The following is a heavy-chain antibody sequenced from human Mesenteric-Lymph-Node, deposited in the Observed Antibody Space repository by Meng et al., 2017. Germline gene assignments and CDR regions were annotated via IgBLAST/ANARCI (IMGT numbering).Heavy chain of an antibody. V-gene: IGHV4-39*01. CDR3: ARRVFYGSANFDY. CDR2: IFYSGNT. Sequence: QLQLQESGPGLVKPSETLSLTCTVSGGSIRRSSYYWGLIRQPPGKGLEYIGSIFYSGNTYYNPSLKSRVTISIDTSENQFSLKLSSVTAADTAVYYCARRVFYGSANFDYWGQGTLVTVSS. D-gene: IGHD3-10*01. J-gene: IGHJ4*02. CDR1: GGSIRRSSYY.